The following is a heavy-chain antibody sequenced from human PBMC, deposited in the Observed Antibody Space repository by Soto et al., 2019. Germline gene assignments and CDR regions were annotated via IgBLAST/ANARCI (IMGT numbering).Heavy chain of an antibody. Sequence: QVQLVESGGGVVQPGRSLRLSCAASGFTFSSHGMHWVRQAPGKGLEWVAVISYGGNSKYYADSVNGRFTISRDNSKNTLYLQMNSLRPEDTAVYYCARDGSVTWYYESSAYYYEGFFDYWGQGILVTVSS. J-gene: IGHJ4*02. V-gene: IGHV3-30*03. CDR1: GFTFSSHG. D-gene: IGHD3-22*01. CDR2: ISYGGNSK. CDR3: ARDGSVTWYYESSAYYYEGFFDY.